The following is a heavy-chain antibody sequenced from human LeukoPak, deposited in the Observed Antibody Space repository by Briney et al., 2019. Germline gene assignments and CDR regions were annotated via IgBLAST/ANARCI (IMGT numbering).Heavy chain of an antibody. J-gene: IGHJ3*02. Sequence: ASVKVSCKASGYTFNSYGISWVRQAPGQGLEWMGWISAYNGNTNYAQKLQGRVTMTTDTSTRTAYMELRSLRSDDTAVYYCAREESGSYPEGAFDIWGQGTMVTVSS. V-gene: IGHV1-18*01. CDR2: ISAYNGNT. D-gene: IGHD1-26*01. CDR1: GYTFNSYG. CDR3: AREESGSYPEGAFDI.